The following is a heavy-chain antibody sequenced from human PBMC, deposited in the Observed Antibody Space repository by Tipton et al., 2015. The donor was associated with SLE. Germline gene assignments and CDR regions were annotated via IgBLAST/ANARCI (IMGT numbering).Heavy chain of an antibody. Sequence: QVQLVQSGPEVKKPGASVKVSCKASGYTFTGYYLHWVRQAPGQGLEWMGWINPNSGDTHYARKFQGRVTMTRDRSISTASMELSRLTSDDTAVYYCAIGVAGTLFFDYWGQGTLVTVSS. J-gene: IGHJ4*02. CDR2: INPNSGDT. V-gene: IGHV1-2*02. CDR3: AIGVAGTLFFDY. D-gene: IGHD6-19*01. CDR1: GYTFTGYY.